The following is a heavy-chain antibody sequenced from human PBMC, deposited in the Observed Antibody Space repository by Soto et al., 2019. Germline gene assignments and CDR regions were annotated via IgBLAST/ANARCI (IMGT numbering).Heavy chain of an antibody. Sequence: PGGSLRLSCAASGLTFSNNAMSWVRQAPGKGLELVSIVTNTGGDKLYADSVKGRFIISRDNSKNTLYLQMNSLRAEDSAIYYCARASGESYPGSRVFVSWGQGTRVTVSS. CDR1: GLTFSNNA. J-gene: IGHJ4*02. D-gene: IGHD3-10*01. CDR2: VTNTGGDK. CDR3: ARASGESYPGSRVFVS. V-gene: IGHV3-23*01.